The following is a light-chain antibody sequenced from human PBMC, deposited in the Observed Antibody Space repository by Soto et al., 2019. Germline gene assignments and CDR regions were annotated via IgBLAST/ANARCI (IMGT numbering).Light chain of an antibody. CDR3: ASYRTGATDV. CDR2: EVS. J-gene: IGLJ1*01. CDR1: SSDVGGYNY. V-gene: IGLV2-14*01. Sequence: QSALTQPASVSGSPGQSITISCTGTSSDVGGYNYVSWYQLHPGKAPKLMIHEVSERPSGVSNRFSGSKSGNTASLTISGLQAEDEADYYCASYRTGATDVFGGGTKVTVL.